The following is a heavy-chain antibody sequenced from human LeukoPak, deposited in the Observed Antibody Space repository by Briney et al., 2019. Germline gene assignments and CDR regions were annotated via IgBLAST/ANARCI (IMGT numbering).Heavy chain of an antibody. Sequence: VSVKVSCKASGYTFTGYYMHWVRQAPGQGLEWMGWINPNSGGTNYAQKFQGRVTMTRDTSISTAYMELSRLRSDDTAVYYCARADYYYDSSGYYYFNWFDPWGQGTLVTVSS. CDR3: ARADYYYDSSGYYYFNWFDP. D-gene: IGHD3-22*01. CDR1: GYTFTGYY. V-gene: IGHV1-2*02. J-gene: IGHJ5*02. CDR2: INPNSGGT.